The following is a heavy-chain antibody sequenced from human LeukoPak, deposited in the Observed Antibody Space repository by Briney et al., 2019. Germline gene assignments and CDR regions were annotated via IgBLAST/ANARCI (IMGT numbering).Heavy chain of an antibody. CDR2: IIPIFGTA. D-gene: IGHD3-10*01. V-gene: IGHV1-69*06. J-gene: IGHJ4*02. CDR3: ARGRTYYYGSGSYSPLDY. CDR1: GGTFSSYA. Sequence: SVKVSCKASGGTFSSYAISWVRQAPGQGLEWMGRIIPIFGTANYAQKFQGRVTITADKSTSTAYMELSSLRSEDTAVYYCARGRTYYYGSGSYSPLDYWGQGTLVTVSS.